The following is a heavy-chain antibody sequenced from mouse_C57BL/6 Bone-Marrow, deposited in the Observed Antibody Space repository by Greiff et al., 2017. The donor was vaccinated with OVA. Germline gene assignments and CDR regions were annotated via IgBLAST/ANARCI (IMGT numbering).Heavy chain of an antibody. J-gene: IGHJ3*01. V-gene: IGHV1-64*01. D-gene: IGHD3-3*01. CDR1: GYTFTSYW. Sequence: QVQLQQPGAELVKPGASVKLSCKASGYTFTSYWMHWVKQRPGQGLEWIGMIHPNSGSTNYNEKFKSKATLTVDKSSSTAYKQHSSLTSEDSAVYYCARGLDSWFAYWGQGTLVTVSA. CDR3: ARGLDSWFAY. CDR2: IHPNSGST.